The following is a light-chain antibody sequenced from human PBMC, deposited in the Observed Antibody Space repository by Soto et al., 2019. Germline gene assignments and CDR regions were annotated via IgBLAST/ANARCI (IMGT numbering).Light chain of an antibody. CDR3: SSYGGSNNFVV. V-gene: IGLV2-8*01. Sequence: QSALTQLPSASGSPGQSVTISCTGTSSDVGGYNYVSWYQHHPGKAPKLMLYDVIKRPSGVPDRFSGSKSGNTASLTVSGLQAEDEADYYCSSYGGSNNFVVFGGGTKLTVL. CDR1: SSDVGGYNY. CDR2: DVI. J-gene: IGLJ2*01.